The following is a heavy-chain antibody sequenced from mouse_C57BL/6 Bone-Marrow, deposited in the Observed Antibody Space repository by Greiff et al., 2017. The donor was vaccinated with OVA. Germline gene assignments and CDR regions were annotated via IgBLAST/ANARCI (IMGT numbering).Heavy chain of an antibody. CDR1: GFTFSDYG. CDR3: ARRSYRFDY. D-gene: IGHD1-1*01. V-gene: IGHV5-17*01. Sequence: EVKLMESGGGLVKPGGSLKLSCAASGFTFSDYGMHWVRQAPEKGLEWVAYISSGSSTIYYADTVTGRFTISRDNAKNTLFLQMTSLRSEDTAMYYCARRSYRFDYWGQGTTLTVSS. CDR2: ISSGSSTI. J-gene: IGHJ2*01.